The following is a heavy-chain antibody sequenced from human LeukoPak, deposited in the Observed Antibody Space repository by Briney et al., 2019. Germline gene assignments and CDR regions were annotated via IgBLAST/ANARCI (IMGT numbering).Heavy chain of an antibody. V-gene: IGHV4-61*02. Sequence: SQTLSLTCTVSGGSISSGSYYWSWIRQPAGKGLEWIGRIYTSGSTNYNPSLKSRVTISVDTSKNRFSLKLSSVTAADTAVYYCAGRPIHCSGGSCYSETLDYWGQGTLVTVSS. CDR1: GGSISSGSYY. CDR2: IYTSGST. CDR3: AGRPIHCSGGSCYSETLDY. D-gene: IGHD2-15*01. J-gene: IGHJ4*02.